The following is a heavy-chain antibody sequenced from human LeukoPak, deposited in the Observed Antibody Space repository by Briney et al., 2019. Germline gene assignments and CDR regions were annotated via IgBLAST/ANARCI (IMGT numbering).Heavy chain of an antibody. CDR3: AKGSKDSGWFAEYFQH. Sequence: PGRSLRLSCAASGFTFSSYAMSWVRQAPGKGLEWVSAISGSGGSTYYADSVKGRFTISRDNSKNTLYLQMNSLRAEDTAVYYCAKGSKDSGWFAEYFQHWGQGTLVTVSS. CDR2: ISGSGGST. J-gene: IGHJ1*01. V-gene: IGHV3-23*01. D-gene: IGHD6-19*01. CDR1: GFTFSSYA.